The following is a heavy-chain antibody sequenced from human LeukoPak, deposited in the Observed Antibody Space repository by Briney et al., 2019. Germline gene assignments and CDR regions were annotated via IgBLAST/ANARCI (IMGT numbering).Heavy chain of an antibody. CDR1: GFTFSSYA. V-gene: IGHV3-23*01. Sequence: GGSLRLSCAASGFTFSSYAMSWVRQAPGKGLEWVSGIIGTGTSTYYADSVKGRFTTSRDNSKNTLYLQMNSLRAEDTAVYYCARDVRLDYWGQGTLVTVSS. CDR3: ARDVRLDY. D-gene: IGHD6-6*01. J-gene: IGHJ4*02. CDR2: IIGTGTST.